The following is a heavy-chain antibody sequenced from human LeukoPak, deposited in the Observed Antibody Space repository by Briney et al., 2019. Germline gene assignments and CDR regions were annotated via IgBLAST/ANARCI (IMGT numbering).Heavy chain of an antibody. CDR2: IYYSGST. CDR3: ARVYGDYVDY. D-gene: IGHD4-17*01. V-gene: IGHV4-59*12. CDR1: GGSISSYY. J-gene: IGHJ4*02. Sequence: SETLSLTCTVSGGSISSYYWSWIRQPPGKGLEWIGYIYYSGSTNYNPSLKSRVTISVDTSKNQFSPKVGPVTRADTAVYYCARVYGDYVDYWGQGTLVTGSS.